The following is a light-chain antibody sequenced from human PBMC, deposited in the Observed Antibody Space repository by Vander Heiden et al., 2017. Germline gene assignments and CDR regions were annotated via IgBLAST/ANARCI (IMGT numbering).Light chain of an antibody. J-gene: IGKJ4*01. CDR1: QSISSY. Sequence: DIQITHSPSSLSASVGDRVTITCRASQSISSYLNWYQQKPGKAPKLLIYAASSLQSGVPSRFSGSGSGTDFTLTISSLQPEDFATYYCQQSYSTLLTFGGGTKVEIK. CDR2: AAS. V-gene: IGKV1-39*01. CDR3: QQSYSTLLT.